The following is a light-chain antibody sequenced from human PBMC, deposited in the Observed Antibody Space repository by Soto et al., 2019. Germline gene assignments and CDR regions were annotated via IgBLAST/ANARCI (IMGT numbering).Light chain of an antibody. CDR1: QSISSY. CDR3: QQSYRTPT. J-gene: IGKJ5*01. V-gene: IGKV1-39*01. Sequence: VHLTQSASSLSASVGYRLTITCRASQSISSYLNWYRQKPGKAPKVLIYGASTLQSGVPSRFSGSGSGTDYTLTISSLQPEDFATYYCQQSYRTPTFGQGTRLEIK. CDR2: GAS.